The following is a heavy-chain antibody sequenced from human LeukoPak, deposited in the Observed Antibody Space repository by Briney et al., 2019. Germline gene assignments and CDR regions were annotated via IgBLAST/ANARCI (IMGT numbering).Heavy chain of an antibody. V-gene: IGHV4-30-2*01. D-gene: IGHD3-3*01. Sequence: PSETLSLTCTVSGGSISSGGYYWSWIRQPPGKGLEWIGYIYHSGSTYYNPSLKSRVTISVDRSKNQFSLNLSSVTAADTAVYYCARDTGSGYIRGGWGQGTLVTVSS. CDR2: IYHSGST. CDR3: ARDTGSGYIRGG. CDR1: GGSISSGGYY. J-gene: IGHJ4*02.